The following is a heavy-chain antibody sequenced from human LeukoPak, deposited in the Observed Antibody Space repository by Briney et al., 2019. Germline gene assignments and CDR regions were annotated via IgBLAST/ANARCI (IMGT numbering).Heavy chain of an antibody. CDR3: ARDKSGWFDP. CDR1: GGSISSSNW. J-gene: IGHJ5*02. CDR2: IYHSGST. Sequence: SETLSLTCAVSGGSISSSNWWSWVRQPPGKGLEWIGEIYHSGSTNYNPSLKSRATISVDKSKNQFSLKLSSVTAADTAVYYCARDKSGWFDPRGQGTLVTVSS. V-gene: IGHV4-4*02.